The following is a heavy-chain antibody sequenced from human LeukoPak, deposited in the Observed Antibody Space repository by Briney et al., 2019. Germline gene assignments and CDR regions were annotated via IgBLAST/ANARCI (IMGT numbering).Heavy chain of an antibody. D-gene: IGHD2-2*01. V-gene: IGHV3-23*01. J-gene: IGHJ6*02. CDR2: ISGSGGST. CDR3: TRTFYAMDV. Sequence: GGSLRLSCAASGFTFSSYAMSWVRQAPGKGLEWVSAISGSGGSTYYADSVKGRFTISRDNAKNSLYLQMNSLRVEDTSVYYCTRTFYAMDVWGQGTTVTVSS. CDR1: GFTFSSYA.